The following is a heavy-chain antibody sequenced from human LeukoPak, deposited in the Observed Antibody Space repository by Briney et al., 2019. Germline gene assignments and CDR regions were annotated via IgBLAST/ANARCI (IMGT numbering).Heavy chain of an antibody. Sequence: GGSLRLSCAASGFTFSDYYMSWIRQAPGKGLEWVSYISSSSSYTNYADSVKGRFTISRDNAKNSLYLQMNSLRAEDTAVYYCVRDLAYCGGDCYPDAFDIWGQGTMVTVSS. V-gene: IGHV3-11*05. CDR1: GFTFSDYY. D-gene: IGHD2-21*02. CDR2: ISSSSSYT. J-gene: IGHJ3*02. CDR3: VRDLAYCGGDCYPDAFDI.